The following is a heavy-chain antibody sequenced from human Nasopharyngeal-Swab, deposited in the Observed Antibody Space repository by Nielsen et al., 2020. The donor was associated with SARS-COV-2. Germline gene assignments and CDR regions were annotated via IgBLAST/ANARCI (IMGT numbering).Heavy chain of an antibody. Sequence: GGSLRLSCAASGFTFSSYAMSWVRQAPGKGLEWVSGISGSAGSTYYADSVKGRFTISRDNSKNTLFLQMNSLRAEDTAVYYCARDPKYYYYYGMDVWGQGTTVTVSS. CDR1: GFTFSSYA. CDR2: ISGSAGST. CDR3: ARDPKYYYYYGMDV. V-gene: IGHV3-23*01. J-gene: IGHJ6*02.